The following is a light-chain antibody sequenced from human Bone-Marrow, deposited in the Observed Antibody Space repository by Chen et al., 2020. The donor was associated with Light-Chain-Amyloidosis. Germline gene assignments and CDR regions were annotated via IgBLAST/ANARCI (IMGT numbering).Light chain of an antibody. CDR1: DLPTKY. CDR3: QSADSSGTYEVI. J-gene: IGLJ2*01. V-gene: IGLV3-25*03. Sequence: YELTQPPSVSVSPGQTARITCSGDDLPTKYAYWYQQKPGQAPVLVIHRDTERPSGISERFSVSSSGTTATLTISVVHAEDEADYHCQSADSSGTYEVIFGRGTKLTVL. CDR2: RDT.